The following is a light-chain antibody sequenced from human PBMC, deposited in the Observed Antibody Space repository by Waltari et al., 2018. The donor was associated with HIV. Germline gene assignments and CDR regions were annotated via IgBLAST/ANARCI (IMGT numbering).Light chain of an antibody. CDR2: RNN. CDR3: ATWDDSLSVVV. V-gene: IGLV1-47*01. CDR1: SSNIGSNY. J-gene: IGLJ2*01. Sequence: QSVLTQPPSASGTPGQRVTISCSGSSSNIGSNYVSWYQQLPGTAPKLLIHRNNQRPSGVPDRFSGSKSGTSASLAISGLRSEDEADYYCATWDDSLSVVVFGGGTKLTVL.